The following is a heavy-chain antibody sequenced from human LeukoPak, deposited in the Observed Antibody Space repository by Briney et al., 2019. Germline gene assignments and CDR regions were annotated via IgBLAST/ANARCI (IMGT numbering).Heavy chain of an antibody. CDR3: ASQVDNWNDGGITDY. CDR1: GFTFSSSG. Sequence: GGSLRLSCAASGFTFSSSGMSWVRQAPGKGLEWVSTIGGAGSYTNYADSVKGRFTISRDNTKNTLDLQMNSLRAEDTAVYYCASQVDNWNDGGITDYWGQGTLVTVSS. D-gene: IGHD1-20*01. CDR2: IGGAGSYT. J-gene: IGHJ4*02. V-gene: IGHV3-23*01.